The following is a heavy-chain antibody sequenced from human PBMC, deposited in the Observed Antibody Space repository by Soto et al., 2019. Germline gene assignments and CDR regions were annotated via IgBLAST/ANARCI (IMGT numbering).Heavy chain of an antibody. CDR1: GFTFSNYA. Sequence: EVQLLQSGGGLVQPGGSLRLSCAASGFTFSNYAMSWVRQAPGKGLEWVSVIRASGGRTFYADSVKGRFTISRDNSNDALDLQMNSLRAEDTAVYYCAKGPTTVTTRWFDPWGQGTLVTVSS. CDR2: IRASGGRT. J-gene: IGHJ5*02. CDR3: AKGPTTVTTRWFDP. D-gene: IGHD4-17*01. V-gene: IGHV3-23*01.